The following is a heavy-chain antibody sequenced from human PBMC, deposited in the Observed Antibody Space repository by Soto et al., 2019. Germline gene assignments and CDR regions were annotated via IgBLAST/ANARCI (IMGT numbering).Heavy chain of an antibody. D-gene: IGHD6-19*01. J-gene: IGHJ4*02. CDR1: GFTFSSYA. V-gene: IGHV3-30-3*01. Sequence: QVQLVESGGGVVQPGRSLRLSCAASGFTFSSYAMHWVRQAPGKGLEWVAVISYDGSNKYYADSVKGRFTISRDNSKNTLYLQMNSLRAEDTAVYYCARNLRYSSGWYGDFDYWGQGTLVTVSS. CDR2: ISYDGSNK. CDR3: ARNLRYSSGWYGDFDY.